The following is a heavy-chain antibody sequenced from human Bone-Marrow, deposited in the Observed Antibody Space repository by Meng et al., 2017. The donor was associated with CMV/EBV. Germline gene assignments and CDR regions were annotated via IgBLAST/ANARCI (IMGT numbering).Heavy chain of an antibody. V-gene: IGHV3-7*01. Sequence: GESLKISCVASGFSFSYYWMSWVRQAPGKGLEWVANIKQDGSEKYYVDSVKGRFTISRDNAKNSLYLQMNSLRAEDTAVYYCARLIAALKRSMDVWGQGTTVTVSS. D-gene: IGHD6-6*01. CDR2: IKQDGSEK. CDR1: GFSFSYYW. CDR3: ARLIAALKRSMDV. J-gene: IGHJ6*02.